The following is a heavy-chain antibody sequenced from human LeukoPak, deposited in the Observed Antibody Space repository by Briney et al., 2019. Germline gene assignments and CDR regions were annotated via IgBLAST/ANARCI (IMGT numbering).Heavy chain of an antibody. V-gene: IGHV3-21*06. CDR2: ISTGSRHI. CDR3: ARDVSGDGYSKFDY. CDR1: GFAFNKYI. Sequence: GGSLRLSCAASGFAFNKYIMNWVRQAPGKGLELVSSISTGSRHIYYAASVKGRFTISRDDAKNSVYLQMNGLRAEDTAVYYCARDVSGDGYSKFDYWGQGTLVTVSP. D-gene: IGHD5-24*01. J-gene: IGHJ4*02.